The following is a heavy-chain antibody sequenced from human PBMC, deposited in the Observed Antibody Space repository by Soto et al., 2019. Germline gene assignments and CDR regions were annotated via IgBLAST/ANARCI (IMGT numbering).Heavy chain of an antibody. CDR2: TYYRSKWYD. CDR3: AREPDRGVAGSPFDY. Sequence: SQTLSLTCAISGDSVSSYSAAWNWFRQSPSRGLEWLGRTYYRSKWYDDYAVSVKSRITINPDASKNQFSLQLNSVTPEDTAVYYCAREPDRGVAGSPFDYWGQGTLVTVSS. V-gene: IGHV6-1*01. D-gene: IGHD6-19*01. CDR1: GDSVSSYSAA. J-gene: IGHJ4*02.